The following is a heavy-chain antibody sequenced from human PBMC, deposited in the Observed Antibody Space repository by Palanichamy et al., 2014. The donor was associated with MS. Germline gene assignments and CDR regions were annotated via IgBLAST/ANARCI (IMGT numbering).Heavy chain of an antibody. CDR3: AKAPFTYSSSWGEYFQH. CDR1: GFTFSSYG. J-gene: IGHJ1*01. D-gene: IGHD6-13*01. Sequence: VQLVEVWGRAWSSLGRSLRLSCAASGFTFSSYGMHWVRQAPGKGLEWVAVISYDGSNKYYADSVKGRFTISRDNSKNTLYLQMNSLRAEDTAVYYCAKAPFTYSSSWGEYFQHWGQGTLVTVSS. CDR2: ISYDGSNK. V-gene: IGHV3-30*18.